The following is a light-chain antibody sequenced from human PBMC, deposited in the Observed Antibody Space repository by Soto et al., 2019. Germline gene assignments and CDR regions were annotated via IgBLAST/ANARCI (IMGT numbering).Light chain of an antibody. Sequence: EIVMTQSPATLSVSPGEGATLSCKASQNVYNNLAWYQQGPGQPPRLLIYDASTRATGISARFSGSGYGTEFTLTISSLQSEDFAVYFCQQWRNWPLTFGGGTKVEIK. CDR2: DAS. J-gene: IGKJ4*01. CDR1: QNVYNN. CDR3: QQWRNWPLT. V-gene: IGKV3-15*01.